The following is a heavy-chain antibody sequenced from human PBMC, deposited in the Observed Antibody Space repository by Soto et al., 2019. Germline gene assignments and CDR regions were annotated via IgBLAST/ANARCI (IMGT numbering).Heavy chain of an antibody. CDR1: GFTFSSYS. J-gene: IGHJ6*03. D-gene: IGHD6-13*01. Sequence: EVQLVESGGGLVKPGGSLRLSCAASGFTFSSYSMNWVRQAPGKGLEWVSSISSSSSYIYYADSVKGRFTISRDNAKNALYLQMNSLRAEDTAVYYCARDGGAAAGRGYYYYYMDVWGKGTTVTVSS. CDR2: ISSSSSYI. CDR3: ARDGGAAAGRGYYYYYMDV. V-gene: IGHV3-21*01.